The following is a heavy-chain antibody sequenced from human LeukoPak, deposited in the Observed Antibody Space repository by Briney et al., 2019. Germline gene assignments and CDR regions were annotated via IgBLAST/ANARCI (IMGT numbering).Heavy chain of an antibody. J-gene: IGHJ6*02. CDR2: INPSGGST. CDR1: GYTFTSYY. V-gene: IGHV1-46*01. CDR3: ATPGTGPANYYYGMDV. Sequence: ASVTVSCKASGYTFTSYYMHWVRQAPGQGLEWMGIINPSGGSTSYAQKFQGRVTMTRDTSTGTVYMELSSLRSEDTAVYYCATPGTGPANYYYGMDVWGQGTTVTVSS. D-gene: IGHD2-8*02.